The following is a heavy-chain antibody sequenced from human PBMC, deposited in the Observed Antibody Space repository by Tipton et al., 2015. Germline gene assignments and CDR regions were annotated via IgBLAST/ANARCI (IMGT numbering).Heavy chain of an antibody. V-gene: IGHV4-59*01. Sequence: TLSLTCTVPSDSINKYYWSWIRQPPGKELQWIGYIQYSGGTNYNPSLESRVSMSVDTSKTQFSLEMRSVTATDTAVYYCARARGRHGGLFDSWGQGILVTVSS. D-gene: IGHD4-23*01. J-gene: IGHJ4*02. CDR2: IQYSGGT. CDR1: SDSINKYY. CDR3: ARARGRHGGLFDS.